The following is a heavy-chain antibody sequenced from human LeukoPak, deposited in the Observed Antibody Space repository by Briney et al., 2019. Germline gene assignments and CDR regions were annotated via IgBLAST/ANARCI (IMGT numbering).Heavy chain of an antibody. D-gene: IGHD3-22*01. V-gene: IGHV1-18*01. Sequence: GASVKVSCKASGYTFTGYGICWVRQAPGQGLEWMGWISAYNGNTNYAQKFQGRVTMTRDTSTSTVYMELSSLRSEDTAVYYCARDRYYYDSSGYPYWGQGTLVTVSS. J-gene: IGHJ4*02. CDR2: ISAYNGNT. CDR1: GYTFTGYG. CDR3: ARDRYYYDSSGYPY.